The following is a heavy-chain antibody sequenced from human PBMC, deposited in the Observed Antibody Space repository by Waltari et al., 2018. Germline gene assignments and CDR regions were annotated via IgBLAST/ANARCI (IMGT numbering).Heavy chain of an antibody. CDR3: ARASPLSPYGAFDI. J-gene: IGHJ3*02. CDR1: GFTFSSYS. D-gene: IGHD3-16*02. CDR2: ISSSSSYI. V-gene: IGHV3-21*01. Sequence: EVQLVESGGGLVKPGGSLRLSCAASGFTFSSYSMNWVRQAPGKGLEWVSSISSSSSYIYYADSVKGRFTSSRDNAKNSLYLQMNSLRAEDTAVYYCARASPLSPYGAFDIWGQGTMVTVSS.